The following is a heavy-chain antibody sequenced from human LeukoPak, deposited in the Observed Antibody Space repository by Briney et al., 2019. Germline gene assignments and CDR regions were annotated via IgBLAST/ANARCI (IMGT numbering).Heavy chain of an antibody. Sequence: GGSLRLSCTVSGFTVSSNSMSWVRQAPGKGLEWVSFIYSDNTYYADSVKGRFTISRDNSKNTLYLQMNSLRAEDTAVYYCRGVAAAGPNFDYWGQGTLVTVSS. CDR3: RGVAAAGPNFDY. CDR1: GFTVSSNS. CDR2: IYSDNT. J-gene: IGHJ4*02. D-gene: IGHD6-13*01. V-gene: IGHV3-53*01.